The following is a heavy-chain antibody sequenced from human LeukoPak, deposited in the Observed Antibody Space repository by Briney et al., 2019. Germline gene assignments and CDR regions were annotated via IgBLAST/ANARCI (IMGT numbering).Heavy chain of an antibody. CDR1: GFTFSSYW. CDR3: ARVHRVEYSSSWARRYYYYYYMDV. V-gene: IGHV3-7*01. J-gene: IGHJ6*03. Sequence: GGSLRLSCAASGFTFSSYWMSWVRQAPGKGLELVANIKQDGSEKYYVDSVKGRFTISRDNAKNSLYLQMNSLRAEDTAVYYCARVHRVEYSSSWARRYYYYYYMDVWGKGTTVTVSS. CDR2: IKQDGSEK. D-gene: IGHD6-13*01.